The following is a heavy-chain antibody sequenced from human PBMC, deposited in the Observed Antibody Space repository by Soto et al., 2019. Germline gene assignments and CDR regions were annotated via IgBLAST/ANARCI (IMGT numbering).Heavy chain of an antibody. V-gene: IGHV3-74*01. CDR1: GFTFSTYW. Sequence: EVKVVESGGGLVQPGGSLRLSCAASGFTFSTYWMHWVRQVPGKGLVWVSRIKGDGSSLSYADSVKGRFTISRDNVENTVYLQMGSLRADDTALYYGARSLKNYYGLDVWGQGTTGTVSS. J-gene: IGHJ6*02. CDR3: ARSLKNYYGLDV. CDR2: IKGDGSSL.